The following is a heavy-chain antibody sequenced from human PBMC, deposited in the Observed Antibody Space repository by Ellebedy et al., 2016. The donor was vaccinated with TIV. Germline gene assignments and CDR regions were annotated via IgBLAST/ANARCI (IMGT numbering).Heavy chain of an antibody. D-gene: IGHD2-21*02. CDR1: GFTLSNYA. CDR3: AKFYVHCGDCGSDY. J-gene: IGHJ4*02. CDR2: MTGSDSNT. V-gene: IGHV3-23*01. Sequence: PGGSLRLSCAASGFTLSNYAMSWVRQAPGKGLEWVSTMTGSDSNTYYRDSLKGRFTISRDNSKNTLYLQMNSLRAEDTAVYFCAKFYVHCGDCGSDYWGQGTLVTVS.